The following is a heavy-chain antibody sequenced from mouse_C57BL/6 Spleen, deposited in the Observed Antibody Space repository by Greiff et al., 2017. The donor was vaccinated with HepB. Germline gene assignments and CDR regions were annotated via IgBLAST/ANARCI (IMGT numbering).Heavy chain of an antibody. J-gene: IGHJ4*01. Sequence: QVQLKESGAELAKPGASVKLSCKASGYTFTSYWMHWVKQRPGQGLEWIGYINPSSGYTKYNQKFKDKATLTADKSSSTAYMQLSSLTYEDSAVYYCARRIYDYDERYYAMDYWGQGTSVTVSS. CDR1: GYTFTSYW. D-gene: IGHD2-4*01. CDR3: ARRIYDYDERYYAMDY. CDR2: INPSSGYT. V-gene: IGHV1-7*01.